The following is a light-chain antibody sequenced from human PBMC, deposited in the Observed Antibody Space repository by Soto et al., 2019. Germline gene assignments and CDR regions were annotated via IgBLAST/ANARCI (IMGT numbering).Light chain of an antibody. CDR1: QSLLHSNGYNY. Sequence: DIVMTQSPLSLPVTPGEPASISCSSIQSLLHSNGYNYLDWYLQKPGQSPQLLISLGSNRASGVPDRFSGSGSGTDFTLKISRVEAEDVGIYYCMQALRTPPTFGQGTKVDIK. CDR3: MQALRTPPT. J-gene: IGKJ1*01. CDR2: LGS. V-gene: IGKV2-28*01.